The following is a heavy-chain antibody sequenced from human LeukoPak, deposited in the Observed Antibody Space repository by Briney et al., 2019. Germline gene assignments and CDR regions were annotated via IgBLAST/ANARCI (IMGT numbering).Heavy chain of an antibody. CDR1: GFTFSSYA. V-gene: IGHV3-23*01. CDR2: ISGTAGII. Sequence: GGSLRLSCAASGFTFSSYALSWGRQAPGKGLEWVSAISGTAGIIYDADSVKGRFTISRDNSKNTLYLQMNSLRAEDTAVYYCAKGAITVTTKSYFDCWGQGTLVTVSS. D-gene: IGHD4-17*01. J-gene: IGHJ4*02. CDR3: AKGAITVTTKSYFDC.